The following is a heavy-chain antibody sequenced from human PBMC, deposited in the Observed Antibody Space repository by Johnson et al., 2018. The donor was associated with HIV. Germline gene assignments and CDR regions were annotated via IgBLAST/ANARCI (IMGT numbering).Heavy chain of an antibody. CDR2: IRYDGSNK. Sequence: QVQLVESGGGVVQPGRSLRLSCAASGFTFSSYGMHWVRQAPGKGLEWVAFIRYDGSNKYYADSVKGRFTISRDNSKNTLYLQMNNLRPEDTAVYYCAKETRDSRSAFDVWGQGTLVTVSS. V-gene: IGHV3-30*02. CDR3: AKETRDSRSAFDV. CDR1: GFTFSSYG. J-gene: IGHJ3*01. D-gene: IGHD4-11*01.